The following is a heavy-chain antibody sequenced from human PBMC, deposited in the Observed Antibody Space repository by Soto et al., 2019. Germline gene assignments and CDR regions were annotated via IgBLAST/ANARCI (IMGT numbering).Heavy chain of an antibody. V-gene: IGHV2-5*02. J-gene: IGHJ4*02. Sequence: QITLKESGPTLVKPTQTLTLTCTFSGFSLTTDRVGVGWIRQPPGEALEWLAVIYWDDSKTYRPSLESRLTITKATSKIQVPLTMTNIDALDTATYYCAHAYGGRSLYWGQGTLVTVSS. CDR2: IYWDDSK. CDR1: GFSLTTDRVG. D-gene: IGHD1-26*01. CDR3: AHAYGGRSLY.